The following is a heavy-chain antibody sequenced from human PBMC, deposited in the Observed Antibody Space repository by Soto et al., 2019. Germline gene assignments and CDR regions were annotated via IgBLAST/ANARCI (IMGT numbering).Heavy chain of an antibody. CDR1: GYTFTSYG. D-gene: IGHD6-13*01. V-gene: IGHV1-18*01. J-gene: IGHJ6*02. CDR3: ARVRAAAPDYYYGMDV. Sequence: QVQLVQSGAEVKKPGASVKVSCKASGYTFTSYGISWVRQAPGQGLEWMGWISAYNGNTNYAQKLQDRVTMTTDTSTSTAYMELRSLRSDDTAVYFCARVRAAAPDYYYGMDVWGPGTTVTVSS. CDR2: ISAYNGNT.